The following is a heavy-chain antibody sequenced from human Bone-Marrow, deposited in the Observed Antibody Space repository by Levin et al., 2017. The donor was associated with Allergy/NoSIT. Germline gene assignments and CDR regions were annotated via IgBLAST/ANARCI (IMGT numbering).Heavy chain of an antibody. Sequence: KISCKASGFTFSTSAVQWVRQARGQRLEWIGWIVVGSGYTKYAQKFQERVTITRDMSTNTAYMELSSLRSEDTAVYYCAADCSGGSCYTGDAFDIWGQGTMVTVSS. CDR1: GFTFSTSA. CDR3: AADCSGGSCYTGDAFDI. D-gene: IGHD2-15*01. J-gene: IGHJ3*02. V-gene: IGHV1-58*01. CDR2: IVVGSGYT.